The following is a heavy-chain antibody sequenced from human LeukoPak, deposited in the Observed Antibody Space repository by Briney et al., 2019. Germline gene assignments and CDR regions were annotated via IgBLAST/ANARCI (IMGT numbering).Heavy chain of an antibody. V-gene: IGHV1-2*02. CDR2: INPNSGGT. D-gene: IGHD3-22*01. CDR1: GYTFTGYY. J-gene: IGHJ6*03. Sequence: VASVKVSCKASGYTFTGYYMHWVRQAPGQGLEWMGWINPNSGGTNYAQKFQGRVTMTRDMSTSTVYMELSSLRSEDTAVYYCARGRHHSSGYYPYYYYMDVWGKGTTVTISS. CDR3: ARGRHHSSGYYPYYYYMDV.